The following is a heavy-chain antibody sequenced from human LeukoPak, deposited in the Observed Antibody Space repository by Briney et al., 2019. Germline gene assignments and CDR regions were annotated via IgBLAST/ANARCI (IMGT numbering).Heavy chain of an antibody. D-gene: IGHD6-6*01. CDR1: GFTFSSYW. V-gene: IGHV3-7*01. CDR2: IKQDGSEK. CDR3: ARGGRSSIAARGGNFDY. Sequence: PGGSLRLSCAASGFTFSSYWMSWVRQAPGKGLEWVANIKQDGSEKYYVDSVKGRFTISRDNAKNSLYLQMNSLRAEDTAVYYCARGGRSSIAARGGNFDYWGQGTLVTVSS. J-gene: IGHJ4*02.